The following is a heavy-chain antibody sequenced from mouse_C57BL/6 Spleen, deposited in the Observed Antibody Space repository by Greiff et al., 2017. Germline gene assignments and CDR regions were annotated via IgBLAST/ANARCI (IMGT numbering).Heavy chain of an antibody. CDR3: AGGGSSYEGFAY. CDR2: INPSNGGT. Sequence: QVQLQQPGTELVKPGASVKLSCKASGYTFTSYWMHWVKQRPGQGLEWIGNINPSNGGTNYNEKFKSKATLTVDKSSSTAYMQLSSLASEDSAVYYCAGGGSSYEGFAYWGQGALVTVSA. D-gene: IGHD1-1*01. CDR1: GYTFTSYW. V-gene: IGHV1-53*01. J-gene: IGHJ3*01.